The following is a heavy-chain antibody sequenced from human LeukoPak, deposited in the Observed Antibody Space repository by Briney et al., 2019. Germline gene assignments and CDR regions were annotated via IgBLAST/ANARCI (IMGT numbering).Heavy chain of an antibody. J-gene: IGHJ3*02. V-gene: IGHV4-59*08. CDR2: TYYSEHN. Sequence: SETLSLTRTVSGGSMSRYYWSCLRQPTGKALEWIGNTYYSEHNNYNPPLKSRVTISVDTSKNQFSLKLSSVTAAYTAVYYWARNDVGVLTGYSSSWNAPRPPPDAFDIWGQGTMVTVSS. D-gene: IGHD6-13*01. CDR1: GGSMSRYY. CDR3: ARNDVGVLTGYSSSWNAPRPPPDAFDI.